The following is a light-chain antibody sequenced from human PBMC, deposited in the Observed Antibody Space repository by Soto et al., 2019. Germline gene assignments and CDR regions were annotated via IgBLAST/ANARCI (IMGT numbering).Light chain of an antibody. CDR2: AAS. CDR1: QSISSY. CDR3: QQSYSVPPN. Sequence: DIQMTQSPSSLSASVGDRVTITCRASQSISSYLNWYHQKPGKAPKLLIYAASTLQSGVPSRFSGSGSGTDFSLTISSLQPEDFATYYCQQSYSVPPNFGQGTKLEIK. V-gene: IGKV1-39*01. J-gene: IGKJ2*01.